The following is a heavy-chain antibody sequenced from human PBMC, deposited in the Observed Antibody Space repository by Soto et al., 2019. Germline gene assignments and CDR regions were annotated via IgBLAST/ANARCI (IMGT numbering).Heavy chain of an antibody. D-gene: IGHD4-17*01. Sequence: QITLKESGPTLVKPTQTLTLTCTFSGFSLSTSGVGVGWIRQPPGKALEWLALIYWDDDKRYSPSLKSRLTITKDTSKNQVVLTMTNMDPVDTATYYCAHHSYISYTVTSWFDPWGQGTLVTVSS. CDR2: IYWDDDK. CDR1: GFSLSTSGVG. J-gene: IGHJ5*02. V-gene: IGHV2-5*02. CDR3: AHHSYISYTVTSWFDP.